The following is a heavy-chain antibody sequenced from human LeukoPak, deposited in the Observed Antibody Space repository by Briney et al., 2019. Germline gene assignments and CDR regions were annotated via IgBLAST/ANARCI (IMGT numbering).Heavy chain of an antibody. V-gene: IGHV1-18*01. CDR3: ARGSYYDFWSGYYSYYYGMDV. CDR2: ISAYNGNT. Sequence: ASVKVSCKASGYTFTSYGISWVRQAPGQGLEWMGWISAYNGNTNYAQKLQGRVTMTTDTSTSTAYMELRSLRSDDTAVYYCARGSYYDFWSGYYSYYYGMDVWGQGTTVTVSS. D-gene: IGHD3-3*01. CDR1: GYTFTSYG. J-gene: IGHJ6*02.